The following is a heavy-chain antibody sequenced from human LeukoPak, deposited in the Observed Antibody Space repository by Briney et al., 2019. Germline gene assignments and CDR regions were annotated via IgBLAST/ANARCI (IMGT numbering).Heavy chain of an antibody. CDR2: MNPNSGNT. J-gene: IGHJ4*02. V-gene: IGHV1-8*02. Sequence: GASVKVSCKASGYTFTSYDINWVRQATGQGLEWMGWMNPNSGNTGYAQKFQGRVTMTRDMSTNTVYMVLSSLRSEDTAVYYCARSSFLWYFDSWGQGTLVTVSS. D-gene: IGHD3-16*01. CDR3: ARSSFLWYFDS. CDR1: GYTFTSYD.